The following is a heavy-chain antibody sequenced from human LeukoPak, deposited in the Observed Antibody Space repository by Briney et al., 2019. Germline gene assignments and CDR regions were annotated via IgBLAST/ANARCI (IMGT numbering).Heavy chain of an antibody. CDR1: GYSFTSHL. D-gene: IGHD6-19*01. CDR2: IYPGDSDT. V-gene: IGHV5-51*01. CDR3: ARGDNSGWYFFDY. Sequence: GEALKISCKASGYSFTSHLIGWVRQMPGKGLEWMGIIYPGDSDTRYSPSFQGQVTISADKSISTAYLQWSTLQAPDTAMYYCARGDNSGWYFFDYWGQGTLVTVSS. J-gene: IGHJ4*02.